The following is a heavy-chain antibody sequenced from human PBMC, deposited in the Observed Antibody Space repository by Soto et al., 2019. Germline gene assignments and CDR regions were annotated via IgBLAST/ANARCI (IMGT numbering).Heavy chain of an antibody. Sequence: EVQLLESGGGLVQPGESLRLSCAASGFTFSSYAMSWVRQAPGKGLEWVSTISGSGGSTYYADSVKGRFTISRDNYMNTLILQMNRLGAEDTAVYYCAKVWERTVTTRKYFYVMDVWGQGTTVTVSS. CDR3: AKVWERTVTTRKYFYVMDV. CDR2: ISGSGGST. V-gene: IGHV3-23*01. J-gene: IGHJ6*02. D-gene: IGHD4-17*01. CDR1: GFTFSSYA.